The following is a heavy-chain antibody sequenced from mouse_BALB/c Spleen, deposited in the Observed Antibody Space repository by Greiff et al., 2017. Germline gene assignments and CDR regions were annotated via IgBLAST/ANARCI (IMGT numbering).Heavy chain of an antibody. Sequence: EVKLVESGPGLVKPSQSLSLTCTVTGYSITSDYAWNWIRQFPGNKLEWMGYISYSGSTSYNPSLKSRISITRDTSKNQFFLQLNSVTTEDTATYYCARLGGSRAYWGQGTLVTVSA. CDR3: ARLGGSRAY. V-gene: IGHV3-2*02. CDR1: GYSITSDYA. J-gene: IGHJ3*01. CDR2: ISYSGST.